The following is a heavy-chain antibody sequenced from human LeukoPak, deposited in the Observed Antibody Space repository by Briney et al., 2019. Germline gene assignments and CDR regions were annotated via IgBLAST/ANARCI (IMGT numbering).Heavy chain of an antibody. J-gene: IGHJ4*02. Sequence: SETLSLTCAVYGGSFSDYYWSWIRQPPGKGLEWIGEINHSGSTNYNPSLKSRVTVSVDTSKNQFSLKLSSVTAADTAVYYCASFFNNWNYGLDYWGQGTLVTVSS. D-gene: IGHD1-7*01. CDR3: ASFFNNWNYGLDY. CDR2: INHSGST. CDR1: GGSFSDYY. V-gene: IGHV4-34*01.